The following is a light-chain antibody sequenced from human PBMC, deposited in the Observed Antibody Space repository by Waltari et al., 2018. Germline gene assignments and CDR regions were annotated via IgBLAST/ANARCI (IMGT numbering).Light chain of an antibody. CDR2: EVT. J-gene: IGLJ3*02. Sequence: SALTQPASVSGPLGQSITISCSGSTSDVGSGNLVSWYQQFPGTVPKLIIYEVTKRPSGVSSRFSGSKSGNMASLTISGLQPEDEADYYCCSYRIGSTPGVFGGGTKVTVL. V-gene: IGLV2-23*02. CDR1: TSDVGSGNL. CDR3: CSYRIGSTPGV.